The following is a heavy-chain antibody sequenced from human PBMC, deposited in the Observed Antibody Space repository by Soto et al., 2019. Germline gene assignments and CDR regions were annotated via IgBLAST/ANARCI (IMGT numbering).Heavy chain of an antibody. CDR1: GITFSNAW. CDR3: ARWDYYYGMDV. CDR2: IKSITDGGTT. V-gene: IGHV3-15*01. J-gene: IGHJ6*02. Sequence: LRLSCAASGITFSNAWMTWVRQAPGKGLEWVGRIKSITDGGTTDYAAPVKGRFTISRDNAKNSLYLQMNSLRAEDTAVYYCARWDYYYGMDVWGQGTTVTISS.